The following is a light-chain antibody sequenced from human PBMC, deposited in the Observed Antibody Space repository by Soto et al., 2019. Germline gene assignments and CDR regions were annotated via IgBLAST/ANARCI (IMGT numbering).Light chain of an antibody. V-gene: IGKV3-11*01. J-gene: IGKJ5*01. CDR3: QQSSNWPPIT. CDR1: QSVSSY. CDR2: DAY. Sequence: EIVLTQSPATLSLSPGESATLSCRGSQSVSSYLAWYQQKPGQAPRLIIYDAYNRATGIPARFSGSGSGTDFTLTISSLEPEDFAVYYCQQSSNWPPITCGQGTRLEI.